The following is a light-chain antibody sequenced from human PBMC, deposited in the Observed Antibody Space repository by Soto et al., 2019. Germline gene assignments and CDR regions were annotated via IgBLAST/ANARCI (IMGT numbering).Light chain of an antibody. J-gene: IGKJ3*01. V-gene: IGKV3-20*01. CDR2: ATS. CDR3: QQYGNSPVFT. CDR1: QSVSSSY. Sequence: EIVLTQSPGTLSLSPGERATLSCRASQSVSSSYLAWYQQKPGQAPRLLIYATSNRATGIPDRFSGSGSGADFTLTISRLEPEDCAVYYCQQYGNSPVFTFGPGTKVDIK.